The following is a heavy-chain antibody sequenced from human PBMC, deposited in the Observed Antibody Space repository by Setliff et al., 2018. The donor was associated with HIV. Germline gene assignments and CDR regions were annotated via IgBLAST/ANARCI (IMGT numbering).Heavy chain of an antibody. J-gene: IGHJ4*02. D-gene: IGHD2-2*03. CDR1: GGSMNSESNH. CDR2: FSNIGST. Sequence: SETLSLTCTVSGGSMNSESNHWGWFRQPAGKSLEWIGRFSNIGSTDYNPSLKSRVTISVDRSRSQFSLKLSSVTAADTAVYYCARDPSDGYGHFDYWGQGALVTVSS. CDR3: ARDPSDGYGHFDY. V-gene: IGHV4-61*02.